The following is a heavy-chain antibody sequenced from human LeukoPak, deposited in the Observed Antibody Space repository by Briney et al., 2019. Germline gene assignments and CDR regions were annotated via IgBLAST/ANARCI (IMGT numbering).Heavy chain of an antibody. V-gene: IGHV1-2*02. Sequence: ASVKVSCKASGYTFTGYYMHWVRQAPGQGLEWMGWINPNSGGTNYAQKFQGRVTMTRDTSTSTAYMELRSLRSDDTAVYYCARVGGLLWFGELSHNWFDPWGQGTLVTVSS. CDR3: ARVGGLLWFGELSHNWFDP. J-gene: IGHJ5*02. CDR1: GYTFTGYY. D-gene: IGHD3-10*01. CDR2: INPNSGGT.